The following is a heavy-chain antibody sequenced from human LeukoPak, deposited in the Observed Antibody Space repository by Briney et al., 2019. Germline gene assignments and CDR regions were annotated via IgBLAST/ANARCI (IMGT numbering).Heavy chain of an antibody. V-gene: IGHV4-39*01. Sequence: PSETLSLTCTVPGGSISSSSYYWGWIRQPPGKGLEWIGSIYYSGSTYYNPSLKSRVTISVDTSKNQFSLKLSSVTAADTAVYYCARPSRDGYNYDFDYWGQGTLVTVSS. CDR2: IYYSGST. CDR1: GGSISSSSYY. D-gene: IGHD5-24*01. CDR3: ARPSRDGYNYDFDY. J-gene: IGHJ4*02.